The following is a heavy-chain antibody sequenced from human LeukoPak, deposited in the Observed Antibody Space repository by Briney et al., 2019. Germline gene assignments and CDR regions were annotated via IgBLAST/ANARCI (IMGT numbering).Heavy chain of an antibody. D-gene: IGHD3-10*01. J-gene: IGHJ3*02. CDR1: GFTFSDNY. CDR2: ISSSGGTK. V-gene: IGHV3-11*04. Sequence: GGSLRLSCAASGFTFSDNYMSWIRQAPGKGLEWVSYISSSGGTKYYADSVKGRFAISRDNAKNSLYLQMNSLRAEDTAVYYCARDFGSGSYPDAFDIWGQGTMVTVSS. CDR3: ARDFGSGSYPDAFDI.